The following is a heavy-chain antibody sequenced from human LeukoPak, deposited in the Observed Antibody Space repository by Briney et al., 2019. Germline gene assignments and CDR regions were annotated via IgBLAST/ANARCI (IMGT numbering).Heavy chain of an antibody. J-gene: IGHJ4*02. Sequence: ASVKVSCKASGYTFTGYYMHWVRQAPGQGLEWMGWINPNSGGTNYAQKFQGRVTMTRDTSISTAYMELSRLRSDDTAVYYCARDLVVEMATIYYFDYWGQGTLVTASS. CDR1: GYTFTGYY. CDR2: INPNSGGT. D-gene: IGHD5-12*01. V-gene: IGHV1-2*02. CDR3: ARDLVVEMATIYYFDY.